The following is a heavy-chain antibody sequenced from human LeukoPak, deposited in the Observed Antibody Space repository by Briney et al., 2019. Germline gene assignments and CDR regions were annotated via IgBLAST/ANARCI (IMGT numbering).Heavy chain of an antibody. CDR1: GGTFSSYA. D-gene: IGHD5-12*01. Sequence: ASVKVSCKASGGTFSSYAISWVRQAPGQGLEWMGGIIPIFGTANYAQKFQGRVTITADESTSTAYMELSSLRSEDTAVYYCARTLSGYELYYFDYWGQGTLVTVSS. J-gene: IGHJ4*02. V-gene: IGHV1-69*13. CDR2: IIPIFGTA. CDR3: ARTLSGYELYYFDY.